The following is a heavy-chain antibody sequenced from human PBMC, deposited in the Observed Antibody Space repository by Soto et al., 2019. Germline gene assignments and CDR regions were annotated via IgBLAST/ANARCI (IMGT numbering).Heavy chain of an antibody. J-gene: IGHJ6*02. CDR3: AREGLFGVLPWDV. Sequence: QLQLQESGPGLVKPSETLSLTCTVSGGSISSSSYYWGWIRQPPGKGLEWIGSIYYSGSTYYNPSLKSRVTISVDTSKNQFSLKLSSVTAADTAVYYCAREGLFGVLPWDVWGQGTTVTVSS. CDR1: GGSISSSSYY. V-gene: IGHV4-39*02. CDR2: IYYSGST. D-gene: IGHD3-3*01.